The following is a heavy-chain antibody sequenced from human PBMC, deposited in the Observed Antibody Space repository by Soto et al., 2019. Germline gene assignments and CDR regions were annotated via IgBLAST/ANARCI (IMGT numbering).Heavy chain of an antibody. Sequence: EVQLVESGGGLVQPGGSLRLSCAASGFTFSSYDMHWVRQATGKGLEWVSAIGTAGDAYYPGSVNGRFTNSRENAKNSLYLQMNSLRAGDTAVYYCARGRITGTIDYWGQGTLVTVSS. CDR2: IGTAGDA. D-gene: IGHD1-20*01. J-gene: IGHJ4*02. V-gene: IGHV3-13*01. CDR3: ARGRITGTIDY. CDR1: GFTFSSYD.